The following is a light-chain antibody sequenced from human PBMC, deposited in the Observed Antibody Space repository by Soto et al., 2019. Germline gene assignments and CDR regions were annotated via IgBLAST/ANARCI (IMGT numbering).Light chain of an antibody. CDR2: GAS. CDR3: QQYGRT. J-gene: IGKJ1*01. CDR1: QSVSSSY. V-gene: IGKV3-20*01. Sequence: EIVLTQYKGTLSLSPGERATLSFRASQSVSSSYLAWYQQKPGQAPRLRIYGASSRATGIPDRFSGSGSGTDFTLTISRLEPEDFAVYYCQQYGRTFGQGTKVDI.